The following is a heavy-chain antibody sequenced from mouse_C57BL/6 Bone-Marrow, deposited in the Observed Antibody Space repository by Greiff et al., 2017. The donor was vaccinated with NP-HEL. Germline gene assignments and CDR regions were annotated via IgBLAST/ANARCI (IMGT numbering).Heavy chain of an antibody. V-gene: IGHV1-53*01. Sequence: QVQLKQPGTELVKPGASVKLSCKASGYTFTSYWMHWVKQRPGQGLEWIGNINPSNGGTNYNEKFKSKATLIVDKSSSTAYMQLSSLTSEDSAVYYCARGTAQATWSFAYWGQGTLVTVSA. J-gene: IGHJ3*01. D-gene: IGHD3-2*02. CDR2: INPSNGGT. CDR1: GYTFTSYW. CDR3: ARGTAQATWSFAY.